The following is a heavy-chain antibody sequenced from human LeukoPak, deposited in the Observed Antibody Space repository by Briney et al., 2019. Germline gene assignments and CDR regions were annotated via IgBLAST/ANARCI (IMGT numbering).Heavy chain of an antibody. V-gene: IGHV3-30*04. D-gene: IGHD3-3*01. Sequence: GGSLRLSCAASGFTFSSYAMHWVRQAPGKGLEWVAVISYDGSNKYYADSVKGRFTISRDNAKNSLYLQMNSLRAEDTAVYYCARAPDFWSGYYDYWGQGTLVTVSS. CDR1: GFTFSSYA. J-gene: IGHJ4*02. CDR2: ISYDGSNK. CDR3: ARAPDFWSGYYDY.